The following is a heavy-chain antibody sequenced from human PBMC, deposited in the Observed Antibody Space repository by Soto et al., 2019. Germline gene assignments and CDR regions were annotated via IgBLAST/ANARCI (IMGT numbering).Heavy chain of an antibody. V-gene: IGHV3-64D*06. CDR2: ISSNGGST. Sequence: GGSLRLSCSASGFTFSSYAMHWVRQAPGKGLEYVSAISSNGGSTYYADSVKGRFTISRDNSKNTLYLQMSSLRAEDTAVYYCVKVPTATRFSIKKKYYYYGMDVWGQGTTVTVSS. J-gene: IGHJ6*02. D-gene: IGHD2-21*01. CDR3: VKVPTATRFSIKKKYYYYGMDV. CDR1: GFTFSSYA.